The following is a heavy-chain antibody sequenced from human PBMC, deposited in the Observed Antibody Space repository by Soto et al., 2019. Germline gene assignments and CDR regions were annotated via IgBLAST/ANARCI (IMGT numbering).Heavy chain of an antibody. J-gene: IGHJ6*02. CDR1: GFTFSSYG. CDR3: ARALSEMGYFCGMDV. Sequence: QVQLVESGGGVVQPGRSLRLSCAASGFTFSSYGMHWVRQAPGKGLEWVAVISYDGSNKYYADSVKGRFTSSRDNSKNTLYLQMKSLRAGGMAVYYLARALSEMGYFCGMDVWGQGTTVTVSS. V-gene: IGHV3-30*03. CDR2: ISYDGSNK. D-gene: IGHD1-26*01.